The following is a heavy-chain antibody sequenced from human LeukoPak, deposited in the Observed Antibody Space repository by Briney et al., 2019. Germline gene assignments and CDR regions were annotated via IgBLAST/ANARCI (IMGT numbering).Heavy chain of an antibody. CDR1: GYTFTGYY. CDR3: AREHWGVTTAFDY. Sequence: VASVKVSCKASGYTFTGYYMHWVRQAPGQGLEWMGWINPNSGGTNYAQKFQGRVTMTRDTSISTAYMELSRLKSDDTAVYYCAREHWGVTTAFDYWGQGTLVTVSS. D-gene: IGHD4-17*01. V-gene: IGHV1-2*02. CDR2: INPNSGGT. J-gene: IGHJ4*02.